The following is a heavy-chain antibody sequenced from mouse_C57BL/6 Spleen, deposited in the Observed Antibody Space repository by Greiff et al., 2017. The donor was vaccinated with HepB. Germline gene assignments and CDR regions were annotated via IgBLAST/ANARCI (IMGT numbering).Heavy chain of an antibody. D-gene: IGHD1-1*01. J-gene: IGHJ4*01. CDR3: ARWGYGSSYGYAMDY. CDR2: IYPRDGST. V-gene: IGHV1-78*01. Sequence: VQLQQSDAELVKPGASVKISCKVSGYTFTDHTIHWMKQRPEQGLEWIGYIYPRDGSTKYNEKFKGKATLTADKSSSTAYMQLNSLTSEDSAVYFCARWGYGSSYGYAMDYWGQGTSVTVSS. CDR1: GYTFTDHT.